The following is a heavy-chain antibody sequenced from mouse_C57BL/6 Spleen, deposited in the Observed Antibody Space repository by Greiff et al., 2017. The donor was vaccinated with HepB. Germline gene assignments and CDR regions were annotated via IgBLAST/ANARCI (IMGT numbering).Heavy chain of an antibody. CDR1: GFNIKDYY. D-gene: IGHD1-1*01. CDR2: IDPEDGET. V-gene: IGHV14-2*01. Sequence: EVMLVESGAELVKPGASVKLSCTASGFNIKDYYMHWVKQRTEQGLEWIGRIDPEDGETKYAPKFQGKATITADTSSNTAYLQLSSLTSEDTDVYYCAFSTEGDAMDYWGQGTSVTVSS. CDR3: AFSTEGDAMDY. J-gene: IGHJ4*01.